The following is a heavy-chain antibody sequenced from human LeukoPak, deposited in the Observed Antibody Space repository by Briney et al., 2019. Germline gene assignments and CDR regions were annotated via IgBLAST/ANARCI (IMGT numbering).Heavy chain of an antibody. Sequence: GSLGLSCAASGFTFSSYAMNWVRQAPGKGLEWVSTISASGGSTYHAVSVKGRFTISRDNSKNTLYLQMNTLRAEDTAVYYCAKAIRTSCYGCNMDVWGEGTTVTVSS. J-gene: IGHJ6*03. V-gene: IGHV3-23*01. D-gene: IGHD2-2*01. CDR2: ISASGGST. CDR3: AKAIRTSCYGCNMDV. CDR1: GFTFSSYA.